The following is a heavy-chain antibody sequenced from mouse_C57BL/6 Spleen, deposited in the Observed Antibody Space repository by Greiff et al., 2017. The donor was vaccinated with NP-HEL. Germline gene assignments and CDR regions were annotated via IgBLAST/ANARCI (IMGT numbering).Heavy chain of an antibody. CDR3: ARWGYYYGSKAMDY. V-gene: IGHV1-55*01. CDR2: IYPGSGST. CDR1: GYTFTSYW. D-gene: IGHD1-1*01. J-gene: IGHJ4*01. Sequence: QVQLQQPGAELVKPGASVKMSCKASGYTFTSYWITWVKQRPGQGLEWIGDIYPGSGSTNYNEKFKSKATLTVDTSSSTAYMQLSSLTSEDSAVYYCARWGYYYGSKAMDYWGQGTSVTVSS.